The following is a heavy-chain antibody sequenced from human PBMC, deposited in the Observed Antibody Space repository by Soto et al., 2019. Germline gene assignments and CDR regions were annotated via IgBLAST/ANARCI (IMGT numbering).Heavy chain of an antibody. Sequence: EVQLLESGGGLVQPGRSLRLSCAASGFTFSNYAMSWVRQAQGRGLDWVSAFGGSGGTTYYADSVKGRFTISRDNSKNTLFLQMNSLRAEDAAVYYCAKFFVETGSNSGWPWSFHYWGQGTLVTVSS. V-gene: IGHV3-23*01. CDR1: GFTFSNYA. D-gene: IGHD6-25*01. CDR2: FGGSGGTT. J-gene: IGHJ4*02. CDR3: AKFFVETGSNSGWPWSFHY.